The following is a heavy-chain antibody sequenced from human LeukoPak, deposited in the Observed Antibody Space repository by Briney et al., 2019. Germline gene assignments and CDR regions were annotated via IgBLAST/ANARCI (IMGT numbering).Heavy chain of an antibody. Sequence: GASVKVSCKASGGTFSSYAISWVRQAPGQGLEWMGRIIPILGIANYAQKFQGRVTITADKSTSTAYMELSSLRSEDTAVYYCARGLSVITTLGGYWGQGTLVTVSS. CDR2: IIPILGIA. D-gene: IGHD3-3*01. CDR3: ARGLSVITTLGGY. CDR1: GGTFSSYA. V-gene: IGHV1-69*04. J-gene: IGHJ4*02.